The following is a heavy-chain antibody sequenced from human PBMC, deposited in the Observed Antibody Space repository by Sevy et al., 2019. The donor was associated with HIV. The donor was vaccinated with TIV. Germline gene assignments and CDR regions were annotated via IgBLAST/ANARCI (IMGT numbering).Heavy chain of an antibody. V-gene: IGHV1-24*01. CDR3: ATVTGYCSGGSCYSEYFQH. J-gene: IGHJ1*01. D-gene: IGHD2-15*01. Sequence: ASVKVSCKVSGYTLTELSMHWVRQAPGKGLEWMGGFDPEDGETIYAQKFQGRVTMTEDTSTDTAYMELSSLRSEDTAVYYCATVTGYCSGGSCYSEYFQHWGQRTLVTVSS. CDR1: GYTLTELS. CDR2: FDPEDGET.